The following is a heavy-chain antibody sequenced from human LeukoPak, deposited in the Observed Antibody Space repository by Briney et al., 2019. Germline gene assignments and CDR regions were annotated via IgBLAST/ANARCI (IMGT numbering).Heavy chain of an antibody. D-gene: IGHD1-14*01. Sequence: PGGSLRLSCAASGFTFSSYAMHGVRQAPGKGLEWVAVISYDGSNKYYADSVKGRFTISRDNSKNTLYLQMNSLRAEDTAVYYCARAGTGVYFDYWGQGTLVTVSS. J-gene: IGHJ4*02. V-gene: IGHV3-30*04. CDR1: GFTFSSYA. CDR2: ISYDGSNK. CDR3: ARAGTGVYFDY.